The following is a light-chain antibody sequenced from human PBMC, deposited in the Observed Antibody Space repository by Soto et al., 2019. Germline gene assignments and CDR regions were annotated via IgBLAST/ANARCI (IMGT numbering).Light chain of an antibody. CDR3: QAWDSSTGV. V-gene: IGLV3-1*01. CDR2: QDS. CDR1: KLGDKY. J-gene: IGLJ1*01. Sequence: SYELTQPPSVSVSPGQTASITCSGDKLGDKYACWYQQKPGQSPVLVIYQDSKRPSGIPERFSGSNSGNTATLTISGTQAMDEAHYYCQAWDSSTGVFGTGTKLTVL.